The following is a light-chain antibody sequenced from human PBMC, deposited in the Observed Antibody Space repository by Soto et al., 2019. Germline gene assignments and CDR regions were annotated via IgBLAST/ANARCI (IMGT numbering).Light chain of an antibody. Sequence: IQVTQSPSSLSASVGDRVTITCRASLDIRNELDWYQQKPGKAPKRLIYDASTLQDWVPSRFSGDGSGTEFTLTISSLQSEDFETYFCLQHKYYPWTFGPGTKVDIX. CDR2: DAS. CDR3: LQHKYYPWT. CDR1: LDIRNE. V-gene: IGKV1-17*01. J-gene: IGKJ1*01.